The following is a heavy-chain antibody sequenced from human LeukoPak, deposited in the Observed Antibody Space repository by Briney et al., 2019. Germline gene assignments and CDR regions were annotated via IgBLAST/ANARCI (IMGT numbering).Heavy chain of an antibody. Sequence: PGGSLRLSCAASGFTFTSYSMNWARQAPGKGLEWVSTISGGGGSTYYADSVKGRFTTSRDNSKNTLYLQVNSLRAEDTAVYYCAKGGKWDVTPFDYWGQGTLVTVSS. CDR3: AKGGKWDVTPFDY. D-gene: IGHD1-26*01. CDR1: GFTFTSYS. J-gene: IGHJ4*02. CDR2: ISGGGGST. V-gene: IGHV3-23*01.